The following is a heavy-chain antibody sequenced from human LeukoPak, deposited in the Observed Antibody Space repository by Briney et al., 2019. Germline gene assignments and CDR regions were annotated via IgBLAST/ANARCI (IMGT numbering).Heavy chain of an antibody. CDR2: INHSGST. J-gene: IGHJ6*03. CDR1: GGSFSGYY. V-gene: IGHV4-34*01. Sequence: SETLSLTCAVYGGSFSGYYWSWIRQPPGKGLEWIGEINHSGSTNYNQSLKSRVTISVDTSKNQFSLKLSSVTAADTAVYYCARGRGHYYGSGSYYLYYYYMDVWGKGTTVTVSS. CDR3: ARGRGHYYGSGSYYLYYYYMDV. D-gene: IGHD3-10*01.